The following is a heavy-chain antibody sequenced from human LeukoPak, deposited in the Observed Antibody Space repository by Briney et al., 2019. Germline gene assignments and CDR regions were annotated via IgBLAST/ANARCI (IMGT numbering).Heavy chain of an antibody. Sequence: SVKVSCKASGGTFSSYAIGWVRQAPGQGLEWMGRIIPILGIANYAQKLQGRVTMTTDTSTSTAYMELRSLRSDDTAVYYCARGSIGWFDPWGQGTLVTVSS. CDR3: ARGSIGWFDP. J-gene: IGHJ5*02. CDR2: IIPILGIA. V-gene: IGHV1-69*04. D-gene: IGHD1-26*01. CDR1: GGTFSSYA.